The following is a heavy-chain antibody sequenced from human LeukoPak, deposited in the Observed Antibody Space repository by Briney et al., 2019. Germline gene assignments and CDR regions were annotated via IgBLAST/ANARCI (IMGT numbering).Heavy chain of an antibody. V-gene: IGHV3-53*01. CDR2: IYSGGST. CDR1: GFTVSSNY. Sequence: GGSLRLSCAASGFTVSSNYMSWVRQAPGKGLEWVSVIYSGGSTYYANSVKGRFTISRDNSKNTLYLQMNSLRAEDTAVYYCARGSGLAAFDIWGQGTMVTVSS. D-gene: IGHD3-3*01. J-gene: IGHJ3*02. CDR3: ARGSGLAAFDI.